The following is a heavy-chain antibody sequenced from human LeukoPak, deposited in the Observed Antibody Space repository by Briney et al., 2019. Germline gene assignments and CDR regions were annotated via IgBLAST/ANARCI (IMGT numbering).Heavy chain of an antibody. CDR1: GFTVSSNY. Sequence: GGSLRLSCAASGFTVSSNYMSWVRQAPGKGLEWVSVIYSGGSTYYADSVKGRFTISRDNSKNTLYLQMNSLRAEDTAVYYCARSSSWWGGFDYWGQGTLVTVSS. D-gene: IGHD6-13*01. V-gene: IGHV3-66*01. CDR2: IYSGGST. J-gene: IGHJ4*02. CDR3: ARSSSWWGGFDY.